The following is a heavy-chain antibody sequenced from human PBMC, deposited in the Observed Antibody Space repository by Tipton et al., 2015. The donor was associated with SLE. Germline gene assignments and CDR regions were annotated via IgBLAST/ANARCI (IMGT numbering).Heavy chain of an antibody. D-gene: IGHD1-26*01. CDR3: ANQKSGADHGYFDY. Sequence: SLRLSCAASGFTFSTYTMTWVRQAPGKSLEWVSSIGGGGGRTFYADTVKDRFTISRDNFKNTLYLQMNSLRAEDTAVYYCANQKSGADHGYFDYWGQGTLVTVYS. CDR2: IGGGGGRT. J-gene: IGHJ4*02. V-gene: IGHV3-23*01. CDR1: GFTFSTYT.